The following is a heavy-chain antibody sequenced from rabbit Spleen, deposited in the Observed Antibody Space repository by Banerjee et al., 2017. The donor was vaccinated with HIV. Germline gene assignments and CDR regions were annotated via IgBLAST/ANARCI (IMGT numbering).Heavy chain of an antibody. D-gene: IGHD1-1*01. J-gene: IGHJ4*01. CDR3: ARDLVAVIGWNFNL. CDR1: GFDFSSSYW. V-gene: IGHV1S40*01. Sequence: QSLEESGGDLVKPGASLTLTCTASGFDFSSSYWICWVRQAPGKGLELIACIYTSSGTTYYASWAKGRFTMSRTSSTTVTLQMTSLTAADTATYFCARDLVAVIGWNFNLWGPGTLSPS. CDR2: IYTSSGTT.